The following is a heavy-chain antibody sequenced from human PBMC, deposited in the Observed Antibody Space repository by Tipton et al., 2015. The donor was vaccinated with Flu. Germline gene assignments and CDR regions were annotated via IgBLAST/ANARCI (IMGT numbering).Heavy chain of an antibody. J-gene: IGHJ4*02. V-gene: IGHV3-30*02. CDR3: VRKEGSRDNSDYLDY. CDR1: GFAFNIYD. Sequence: GSLRLSCAASGFAFNIYDMHWVRQAPGKGLEWVAFIRSHGNDKYYPASVKGRFTVSRDNSMHTLYLQMNSLRVEDTAAYYCVRKEGSRDNSDYLDYWGQGTLVTVSS. CDR2: IRSHGNDK. D-gene: IGHD4-23*01.